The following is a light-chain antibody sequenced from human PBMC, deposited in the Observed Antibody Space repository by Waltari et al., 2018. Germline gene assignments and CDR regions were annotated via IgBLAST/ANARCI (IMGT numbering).Light chain of an antibody. CDR3: QQTYSTPPDT. CDR2: ITS. V-gene: IGKV1-39*01. Sequence: DIQMTQSPSSLYASVGDRVTIPCRASQNIGNYLNWYQQKPGKAPKLLSYITSTLHSGVPSRFSGSGSGTDFTLTISSLQREDFATYYCQQTYSTPPDTFGQGTKVEIK. CDR1: QNIGNY. J-gene: IGKJ2*01.